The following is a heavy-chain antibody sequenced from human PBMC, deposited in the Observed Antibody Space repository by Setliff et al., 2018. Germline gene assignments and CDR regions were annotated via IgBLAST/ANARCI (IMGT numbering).Heavy chain of an antibody. J-gene: IGHJ4*02. CDR2: TIPIFGTT. CDR1: GYTLTNYY. D-gene: IGHD3-10*01. Sequence: GASVKVSCKASGYTLTNYYMHWVRQAPGQGLEWMGGTIPIFGTTDYAQKFQDRVTIITDESTSTAYMELRSLRTEDTAVYYCARTPFYGSGSYLFDYWGQGTLVTVSS. V-gene: IGHV1-69*05. CDR3: ARTPFYGSGSYLFDY.